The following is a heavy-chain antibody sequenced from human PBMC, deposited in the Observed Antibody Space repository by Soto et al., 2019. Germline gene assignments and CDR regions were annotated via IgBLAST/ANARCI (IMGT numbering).Heavy chain of an antibody. CDR3: ARRVPKNGDWDGGSFDY. V-gene: IGHV2-5*02. D-gene: IGHD4-17*01. J-gene: IGHJ4*02. Sequence: QITLEESGPTRVKPTQSLVLTCTFSGFSLTARPVGVGWVRQPPGKALEWLALIYWDDDKRYSPSLKSRLSSTKDPSGNQVVLIMTDLDPVDTATYFGARRVPKNGDWDGGSFDYWGQGALVTVSS. CDR1: GFSLTARPVG. CDR2: IYWDDDK.